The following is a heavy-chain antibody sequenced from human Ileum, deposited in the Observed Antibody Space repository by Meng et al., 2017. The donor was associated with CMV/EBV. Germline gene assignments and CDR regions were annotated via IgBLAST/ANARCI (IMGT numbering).Heavy chain of an antibody. V-gene: IGHV1-2*02. CDR1: GYTFTYCY. D-gene: IGHD2/OR15-2a*01. J-gene: IGHJ5*02. CDR3: ARENWVYDL. Sequence: QLQVSQSGAGVKKPGASGMFSCKASGYTFTYCYKHWVRQAPGQGPGCLGWINPKDGDTDYTESFQGRVTLTRDTSITTAYMELHNLKSDDTAIYYCARENWVYDLWGQGTLVTVSS. CDR2: INPKDGDT.